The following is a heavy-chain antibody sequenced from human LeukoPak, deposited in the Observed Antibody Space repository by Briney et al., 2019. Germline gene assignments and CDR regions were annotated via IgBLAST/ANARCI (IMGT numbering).Heavy chain of an antibody. Sequence: PSETLSLTCAVYGGSFSGYYWSWIRQPPGKGLEWIGESNHSGSTNYNPSLKSRVTISVDTSKNQFSLKPSSVTAADTAVYYCASGLPTYYYDSSGYYHYWGQGTLVTVSS. CDR3: ASGLPTYYYDSSGYYHY. D-gene: IGHD3-22*01. CDR2: SNHSGST. J-gene: IGHJ4*02. CDR1: GGSFSGYY. V-gene: IGHV4-34*01.